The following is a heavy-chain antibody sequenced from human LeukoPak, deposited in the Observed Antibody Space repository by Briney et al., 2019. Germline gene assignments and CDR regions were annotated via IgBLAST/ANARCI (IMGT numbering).Heavy chain of an antibody. D-gene: IGHD3-3*01. J-gene: IGHJ6*03. V-gene: IGHV3-11*04. CDR2: ISSSGSTI. CDR3: ARVVKTIFGGYMDV. CDR1: GFTFSDYY. Sequence: PGGSLRLSGAASGFTFSDYYMSWIRQAPGKGLEWVSYISSSGSTIYYADSVKGRFTISRDNAKNSLYLQMNSLRAEDTAVYYCARVVKTIFGGYMDVWGKGTTVTVSS.